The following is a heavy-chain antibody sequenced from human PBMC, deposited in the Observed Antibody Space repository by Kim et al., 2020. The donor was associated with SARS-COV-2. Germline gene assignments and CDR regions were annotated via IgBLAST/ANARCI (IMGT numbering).Heavy chain of an antibody. D-gene: IGHD3-10*01. V-gene: IGHV3-23*01. CDR2: GST. J-gene: IGHJ4*02. Sequence: GSTCYAGCVKARFTISRHNTKSYVNLKMNSLRARNTDVYYCAKGSGNLDYWGQGTLVTVSS. CDR3: AKGSGNLDY.